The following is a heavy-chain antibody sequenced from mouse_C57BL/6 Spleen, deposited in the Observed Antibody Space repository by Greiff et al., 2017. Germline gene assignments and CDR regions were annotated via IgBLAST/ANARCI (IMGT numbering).Heavy chain of an antibody. CDR1: GYAFSSYW. D-gene: IGHD2-4*01. CDR2: IYPGDGDT. CDR3: ARSIYYDPSFAY. J-gene: IGHJ3*01. Sequence: QVQLQQSGAELVKPGASVKISCKASGYAFSSYWMNWVKQRPGKGLEWIGQIYPGDGDTNYNGKFKGKATLTADKSSSTAYLQLSSLTSEDSAVYFCARSIYYDPSFAYWGQGTLVTVSA. V-gene: IGHV1-80*01.